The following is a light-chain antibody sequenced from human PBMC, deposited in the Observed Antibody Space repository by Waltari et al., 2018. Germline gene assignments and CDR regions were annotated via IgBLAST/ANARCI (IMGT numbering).Light chain of an antibody. V-gene: IGKV1-39*01. CDR2: AAS. CDR1: QGISTY. Sequence: DIQMTQSPSSLSVSVGDRVTISCRASQGISTYLNWYQQKPGKAPNLLIYAASSLQCGVPSRFSGSGSGTDFTLIISSLQPDDFASYYCLQSYSTPITFGQGTRLEIK. CDR3: LQSYSTPIT. J-gene: IGKJ5*01.